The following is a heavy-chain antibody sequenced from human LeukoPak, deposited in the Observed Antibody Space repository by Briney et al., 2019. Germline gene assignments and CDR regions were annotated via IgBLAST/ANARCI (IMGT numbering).Heavy chain of an antibody. Sequence: GRSLRLSCAASGFTFSSYAMHWVRQAPGKGLEWVAVISYDGSNKYYADSVKGRFTISRDNSKNTLYLQMNSLRAEDTAVYYCARDRYHDSSGLPLYYGMDVWGQGTTVTVSS. CDR3: ARDRYHDSSGLPLYYGMDV. CDR2: ISYDGSNK. D-gene: IGHD3-22*01. J-gene: IGHJ6*02. V-gene: IGHV3-30-3*01. CDR1: GFTFSSYA.